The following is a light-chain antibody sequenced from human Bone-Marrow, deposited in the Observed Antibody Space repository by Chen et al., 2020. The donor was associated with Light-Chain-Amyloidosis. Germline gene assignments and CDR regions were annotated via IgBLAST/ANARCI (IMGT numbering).Light chain of an antibody. CDR3: QQYGTSPLT. Sequence: IMLTQSPATLSFAPGEGANLSCRASQTISINYLTWYQQKFGQAPRLLIYGSSSRATGIPDRFTDSGSGTDFTLTINRLEPEDFAMYYCQQYGTSPLTFGGGTKVEIK. J-gene: IGKJ4*01. CDR2: GSS. V-gene: IGKV3-20*01. CDR1: QTISINY.